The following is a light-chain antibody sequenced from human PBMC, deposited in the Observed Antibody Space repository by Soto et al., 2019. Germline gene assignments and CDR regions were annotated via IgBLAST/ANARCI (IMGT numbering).Light chain of an antibody. CDR1: SSDVGGYNY. Sequence: QSVLTQPPSASVSPGQSVTISCTGTSSDVGGYNYVSWYQQHPGKAPKLMIYEVSKRPSGVPDRFSGSKSGNTASLTVSGLQAEDEADYYCSSYAGSNNLNVFGTGTKVTVL. J-gene: IGLJ1*01. CDR2: EVS. V-gene: IGLV2-8*01. CDR3: SSYAGSNNLNV.